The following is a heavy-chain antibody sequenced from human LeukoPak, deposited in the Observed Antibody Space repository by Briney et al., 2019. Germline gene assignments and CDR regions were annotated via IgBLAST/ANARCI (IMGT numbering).Heavy chain of an antibody. D-gene: IGHD3-10*01. J-gene: IGHJ4*02. CDR1: GFTFNTYA. V-gene: IGHV3-23*01. CDR3: ARGGRYYYGSGRLDY. CDR2: ISGSGRST. Sequence: GGSLRLSCAASGFTFNTYAMSWVRQAPGKGLEWVSAISGSGRSTFYADSVKGRFTISRDNVKNSLYLQMNSLRAEDTAVYYCARGGRYYYGSGRLDYWGQGTLVTVSS.